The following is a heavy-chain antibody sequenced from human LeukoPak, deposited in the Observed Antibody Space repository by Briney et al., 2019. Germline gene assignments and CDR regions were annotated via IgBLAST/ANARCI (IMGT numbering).Heavy chain of an antibody. D-gene: IGHD1-26*01. CDR1: GFNFGEFW. CDR3: AKPKWELLHSDAFDI. Sequence: GGSLRLSCAASGFNFGEFWMAWVRQTPGMGLEWVADIKEDGSESFYVDSVKGRFTISRDNSKNTLYLQMNSLRAEDTAVYYCAKPKWELLHSDAFDIWGQGTMVTVSS. CDR2: IKEDGSES. J-gene: IGHJ3*02. V-gene: IGHV3-7*01.